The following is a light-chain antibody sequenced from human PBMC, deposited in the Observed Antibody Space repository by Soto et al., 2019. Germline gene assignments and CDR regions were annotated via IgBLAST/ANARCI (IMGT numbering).Light chain of an antibody. V-gene: IGLV1-44*01. J-gene: IGLJ2*01. CDR1: SSNIGSNT. CDR3: AAWDDSLDGVV. Sequence: QSVLTQPPSASGTPGQRVSFSCSGSSSNIGSNTVNWYQQLPGTAPKLLVYSNDQRPSGVPDRFSGSKSGTSASLAISGLQSEDEADYYCAAWDDSLDGVVFGGGPKLTVL. CDR2: SND.